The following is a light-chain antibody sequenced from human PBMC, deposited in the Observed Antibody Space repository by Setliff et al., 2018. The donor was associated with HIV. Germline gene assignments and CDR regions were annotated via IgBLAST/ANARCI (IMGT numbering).Light chain of an antibody. CDR2: EVT. CDR3: CSYAGSRTFDI. V-gene: IGLV2-23*02. Sequence: QSVLTQPASVSGPPGQSITISCTGNSSNVGKYNLVSWYRQNPGKAPQLTIYEVTKRPSGVSNRFSGSKSGNAASLTISGLQPDDEADYFCCSYAGSRTFDIFGTGTKVPS. CDR1: SSNVGKYNL. J-gene: IGLJ1*01.